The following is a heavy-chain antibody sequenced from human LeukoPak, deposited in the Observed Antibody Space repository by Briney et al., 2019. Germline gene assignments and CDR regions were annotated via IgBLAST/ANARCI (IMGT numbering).Heavy chain of an antibody. CDR1: GFTFSSYA. J-gene: IGHJ4*02. CDR2: ISGSGGST. Sequence: PGGSLRLSCAASGFTFSSYAMSWVRQAPGKGLEWVSAISGSGGSTYYADSVKGRFTISRDNSKNTLYLQMTSLRGEDTVLYCCTKERNPVSGWHSTPYFFYWGQGTLVTVSS. D-gene: IGHD6-19*01. V-gene: IGHV3-23*01. CDR3: TKERNPVSGWHSTPYFFY.